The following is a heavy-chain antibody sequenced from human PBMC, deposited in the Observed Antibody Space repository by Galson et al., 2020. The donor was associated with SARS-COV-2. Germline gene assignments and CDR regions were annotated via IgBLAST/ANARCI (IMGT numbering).Heavy chain of an antibody. CDR1: GDSVSSNSAA. V-gene: IGHV6-1*01. J-gene: IGHJ3*02. CDR3: ARDAVVVTAVWGFRAVAFDI. D-gene: IGHD2-21*02. CDR2: TYYRSKWYN. Sequence: SETLSLTCAISGDSVSSNSAAWNWIRQSPSRGLEWLGRTYYRSKWYNDYAVSVKSRITINPDTSKNQFSLQLNSVTPEDTAVYYCARDAVVVTAVWGFRAVAFDIWGQGTMVTVSS.